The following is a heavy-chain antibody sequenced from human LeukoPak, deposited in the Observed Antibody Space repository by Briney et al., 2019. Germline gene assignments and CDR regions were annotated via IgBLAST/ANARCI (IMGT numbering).Heavy chain of an antibody. J-gene: IGHJ6*03. D-gene: IGHD3/OR15-3a*01. V-gene: IGHV3-30*01. CDR1: GFTFSSYA. Sequence: GGSLRLSCAASGFTFSSYAMHWVRQAPGKGLERVAVISYDGSNKYYADSVKGRFTISRDNSKNTLYLQMNSLRAEDTAVYYCARDGTGQGYYYYYYMDVWGKGTTVTVSS. CDR3: ARDGTGQGYYYYYYMDV. CDR2: ISYDGSNK.